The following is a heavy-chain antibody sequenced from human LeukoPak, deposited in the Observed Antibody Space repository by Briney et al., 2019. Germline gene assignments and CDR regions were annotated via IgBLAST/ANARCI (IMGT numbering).Heavy chain of an antibody. CDR2: INPNSGGT. V-gene: IGHV1-2*02. D-gene: IGHD3-22*01. Sequence: ASVNLSCKASGYTFTAYHMPRVRQAPGQGLEWMGWINPNSGGTNYAQKFQGRVTMTRDTSISTAYMELSRLRSDDTAVYYCASNFYFDSSGYYHYWGQGTLVTVSS. CDR3: ASNFYFDSSGYYHY. J-gene: IGHJ4*02. CDR1: GYTFTAYH.